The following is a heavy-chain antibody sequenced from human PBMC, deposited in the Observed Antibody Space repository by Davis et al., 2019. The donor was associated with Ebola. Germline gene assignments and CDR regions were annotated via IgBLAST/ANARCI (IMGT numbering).Heavy chain of an antibody. V-gene: IGHV1-2*02. Sequence: ASVKDSCKASGHTFTGYYMHWVRQAPGKGLEWMGWNNPNSGGINYAQKFQGRVTITRDTSISTAYMELSRLRSDDTAIYYCARDTRGYCSSVSCPPEFDPWGQGTLVTVSS. J-gene: IGHJ5*02. CDR3: ARDTRGYCSSVSCPPEFDP. CDR1: GHTFTGYY. CDR2: NNPNSGGI. D-gene: IGHD2-2*01.